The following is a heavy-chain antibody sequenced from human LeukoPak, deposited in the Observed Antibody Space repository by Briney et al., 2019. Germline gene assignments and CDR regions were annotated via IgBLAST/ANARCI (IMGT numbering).Heavy chain of an antibody. V-gene: IGHV3-23*01. D-gene: IGHD2-15*01. J-gene: IGHJ4*02. CDR2: ISGSGGST. CDR1: GFTFSSYG. CDR3: ARSPRYCSGGSCYSGGDY. Sequence: GGSLRLSCAASGFTFSSYGMSWVRQAPGKGLEWVSAISGSGGSTYYADSVKGRFTISRDNSKNTLYLQMNSLRAEDTAVYYCARSPRYCSGGSCYSGGDYWGQGTLVTVSS.